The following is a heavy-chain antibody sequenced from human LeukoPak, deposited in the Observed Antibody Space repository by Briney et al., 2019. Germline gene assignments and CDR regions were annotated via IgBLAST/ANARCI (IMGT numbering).Heavy chain of an antibody. CDR2: ISYDGSDK. CDR1: GFTFSRYG. Sequence: GGSLRLSCAASGFTFSRYGMHWVRQAPGKGLEWVAAISYDGSDKYYADSVKGRFTISRDNSKNTLYLQVNSLRAEDTAVYYCAKDAYYYDSSGYDYFDYWGQGTLVTVSS. D-gene: IGHD3-22*01. J-gene: IGHJ4*02. V-gene: IGHV3-30*18. CDR3: AKDAYYYDSSGYDYFDY.